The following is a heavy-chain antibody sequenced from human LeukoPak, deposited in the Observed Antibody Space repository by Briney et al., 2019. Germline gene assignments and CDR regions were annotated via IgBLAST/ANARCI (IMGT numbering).Heavy chain of an antibody. V-gene: IGHV3-23*01. CDR1: GFTFSSYA. J-gene: IGHJ4*02. CDR2: ISGCGGST. Sequence: GGSLRLSCAASGFTFSSYAMSWVRQAPGKGLEWVSAISGCGGSTYYADSVKGRFTISRDNSKNTLYLQMNSLRAEDTAVYYCAKGSGYYRFGYWGQGTLVTVSS. CDR3: AKGSGYYRFGY. D-gene: IGHD3-22*01.